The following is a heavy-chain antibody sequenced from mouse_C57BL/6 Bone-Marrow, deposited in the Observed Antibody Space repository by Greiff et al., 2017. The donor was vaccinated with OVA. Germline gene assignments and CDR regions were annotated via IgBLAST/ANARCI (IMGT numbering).Heavy chain of an antibody. V-gene: IGHV14-1*01. CDR1: GFNIKDYY. D-gene: IGHD1-1*01. CDR2: IDPEDGDT. J-gene: IGHJ1*03. Sequence: EVKLVESGAELVRPGASVKLSCTASGFNIKDYYMHWVKQRPEQGLEWIGRIDPEDGDTEYAPKFQGKATMTADTSSNTAYLQLSSLTSDDTDVYYCTIFYSSPWYFDVWGTGTAITVTS. CDR3: TIFYSSPWYFDV.